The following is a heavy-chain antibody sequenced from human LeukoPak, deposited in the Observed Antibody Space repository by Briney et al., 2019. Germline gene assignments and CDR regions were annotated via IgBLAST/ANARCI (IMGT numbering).Heavy chain of an antibody. D-gene: IGHD1-26*01. J-gene: IGHJ4*02. CDR2: IYYSGRT. CDR1: GGSISSSSYY. V-gene: IGHV4-39*01. Sequence: PSETLSLTCTVSGGSISSSSYYWGWIRQPPGKGLEWIGSIYYSGRTYYNPSRKSRVTISVDTSKNQFSLKLSSVTAADTAVYYCARHVWRVGATFPDYWGQGTLVTVSS. CDR3: ARHVWRVGATFPDY.